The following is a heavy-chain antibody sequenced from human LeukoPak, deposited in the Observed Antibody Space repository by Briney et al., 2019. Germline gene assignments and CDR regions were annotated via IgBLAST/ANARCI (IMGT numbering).Heavy chain of an antibody. D-gene: IGHD6-13*01. Sequence: SETLSLTCTVSGGSISSYYWSWIRQPPGKGLEWIGYIYNSGSTNYNPSLKSRVTISVDSSKNQFSLKLSSVTAADTAVYFCARGTYSSSWLHFDYWGQGTLVTVSS. CDR2: IYNSGST. J-gene: IGHJ4*02. CDR1: GGSISSYY. CDR3: ARGTYSSSWLHFDY. V-gene: IGHV4-59*01.